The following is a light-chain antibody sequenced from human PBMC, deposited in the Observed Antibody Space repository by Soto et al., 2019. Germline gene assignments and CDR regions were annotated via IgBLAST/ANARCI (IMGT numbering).Light chain of an antibody. CDR3: YSFTSSNTWV. CDR1: RSDVGGFNS. Sequence: QSALTQPASVSGSRGQSITISCTGTRSDVGGFNSVSWFQQHPGKAPKLIIYEVSTRPSGVSNRFSGSKSGNTASLTISGLQAEDEADYYCYSFTSSNTWVFGGGTKLTVL. CDR2: EVS. V-gene: IGLV2-14*01. J-gene: IGLJ3*02.